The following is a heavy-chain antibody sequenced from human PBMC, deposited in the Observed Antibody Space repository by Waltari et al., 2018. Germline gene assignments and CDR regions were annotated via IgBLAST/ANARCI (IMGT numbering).Heavy chain of an antibody. D-gene: IGHD3-10*01. CDR1: GLTSTRYT. CDR2: ISASSTYK. J-gene: IGHJ4*02. V-gene: IGHV3-21*01. Sequence: EVQLVESGGCLVKPGGSLRLSCAPSGLTSTRYTSNVVRQAPGKGLEWVSSISASSTYKYHADSVKGRFTISRDNAKNSLFLQMDSLRAEDTAVYYCARDGLGDFGSGSYYQFFWGQGILVTVSS. CDR3: ARDGLGDFGSGSYYQFF.